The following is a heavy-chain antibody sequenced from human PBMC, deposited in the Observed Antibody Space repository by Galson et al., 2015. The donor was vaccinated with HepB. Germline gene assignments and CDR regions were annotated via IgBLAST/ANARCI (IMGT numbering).Heavy chain of an antibody. CDR3: AREDTNWNQEGDWY. J-gene: IGHJ4*02. D-gene: IGHD1-20*01. V-gene: IGHV6-1*01. CDR1: GDSVSSNSAA. Sequence: CAISGDSVSSNSAAWNWIRQSPSRGLEWLGRTYYRSKWYNDYAVSVKSRITINPDTSKNQFSLQLNSVTPEETAVYYCAREDTNWNQEGDWYWGQGALVTVSS. CDR2: TYYRSKWYN.